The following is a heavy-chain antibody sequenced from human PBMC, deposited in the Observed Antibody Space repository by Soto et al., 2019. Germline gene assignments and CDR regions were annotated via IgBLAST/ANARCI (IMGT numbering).Heavy chain of an antibody. CDR2: IKSRDDGGAT. Sequence: GGSLRLSCAASGFTFSNEWLSWVRQAPGKGLEWVGRIKSRDDGGATNYATTVKGRFIISRDDSKNTLYLQLNNLKPEDTAVYYCTTYIVVAATVYDHWGQGTLVTVSS. V-gene: IGHV3-15*01. D-gene: IGHD6-25*01. CDR3: TTYIVVAATVYDH. J-gene: IGHJ5*02. CDR1: GFTFSNEW.